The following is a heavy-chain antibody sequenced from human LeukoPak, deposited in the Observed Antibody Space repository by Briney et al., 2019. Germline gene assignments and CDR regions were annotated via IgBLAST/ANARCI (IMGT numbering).Heavy chain of an antibody. D-gene: IGHD5-12*01. V-gene: IGHV1-18*01. CDR2: ISAYNGNT. J-gene: IGHJ6*03. Sequence: ASVKVSCKASGYTFTSYGISWVRQAPGQGLEWMGWISAYNGNTNYAQKLQGRVTMTTDTSTSTAYMELRSLGSDDTAVYYCARDGYSGYETDYYYYYMDVWGKGTTVTVSS. CDR3: ARDGYSGYETDYYYYYMDV. CDR1: GYTFTSYG.